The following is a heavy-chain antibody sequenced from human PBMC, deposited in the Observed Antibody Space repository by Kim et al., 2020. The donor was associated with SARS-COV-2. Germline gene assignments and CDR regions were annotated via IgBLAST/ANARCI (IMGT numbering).Heavy chain of an antibody. Sequence: GGSLRLSCAASGFTFSSYEMNWVRQAPGKGLEWVSYISSSGSTIYYADSVKGRFTISRDNAKNSLYLQMNSLRAEDTAVYYCARGLANGSGSYYNVLGYYYYYGMDVWGQGTTVTVSS. CDR1: GFTFSSYE. CDR3: ARGLANGSGSYYNVLGYYYYYGMDV. CDR2: ISSSGSTI. J-gene: IGHJ6*02. V-gene: IGHV3-48*03. D-gene: IGHD3-10*01.